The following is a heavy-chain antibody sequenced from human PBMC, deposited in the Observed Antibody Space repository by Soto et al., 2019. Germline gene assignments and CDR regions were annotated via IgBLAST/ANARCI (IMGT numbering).Heavy chain of an antibody. CDR1: GGTFSSYA. CDR3: ARGYDYSYGMDV. J-gene: IGHJ6*02. V-gene: IGHV1-69*13. Sequence: SVKVSCKASGGTFSSYAISWVRQAPGQGLEWMGGIIPIFGTANYAQKFQGRVTITADESTSTAYMELSSLRSEDTAVYYCARGYDYSYGMDVWGQGTPVTVSS. D-gene: IGHD4-4*01. CDR2: IIPIFGTA.